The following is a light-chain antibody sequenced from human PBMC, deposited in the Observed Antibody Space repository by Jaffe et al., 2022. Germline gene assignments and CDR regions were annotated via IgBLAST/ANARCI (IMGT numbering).Light chain of an antibody. CDR1: QSISRN. Sequence: EVVVTQSPLILSVSPGERATLSCRASQSISRNLAWYQQKPGQSPRLLIYDASIRATGIPARFSGSGSGTDFTLTISSLQSEDFAVYYCQQYNNWPPLTFGGGTKVEIK. J-gene: IGKJ4*01. V-gene: IGKV3-15*01. CDR2: DAS. CDR3: QQYNNWPPLT.